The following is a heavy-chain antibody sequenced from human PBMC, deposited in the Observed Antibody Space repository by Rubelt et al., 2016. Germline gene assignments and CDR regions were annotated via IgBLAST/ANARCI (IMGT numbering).Heavy chain of an antibody. V-gene: IGHV7-4-1*02. CDR3: ASVIAAAGRDGNYFDY. CDR1: GYTFTSYA. CDR2: INTNTGNP. J-gene: IGHJ4*02. Sequence: QVQLVQSGSELKKPGASVKVSCKASGYTFTSYAMNWVRQAPGQGLEWMGWINTNTGNPTYAQGCTGRFAFSSNTTASTEYLQISCLKAEDTAWDYCASVIAAAGRDGNYFDYWGQGTLVTVSS. D-gene: IGHD6-13*01.